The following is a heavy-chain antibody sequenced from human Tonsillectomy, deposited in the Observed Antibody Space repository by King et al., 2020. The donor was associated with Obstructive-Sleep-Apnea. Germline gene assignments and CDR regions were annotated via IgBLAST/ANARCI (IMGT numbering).Heavy chain of an antibody. CDR3: ARVLAHVVVAPSLWYFDL. D-gene: IGHD2-15*01. Sequence: VQLQESGPGLVKPSETLSLTCTVSGGSISSYYWSWIRQPPGKGLEWIGYIYYSGSTNYNPSLKSRVTISVDTSKNQFSLKLSSVTAADTAVYYCARVLAHVVVAPSLWYFDLWGRGTLVTVSS. J-gene: IGHJ2*01. CDR1: GGSISSYY. V-gene: IGHV4-59*01. CDR2: IYYSGST.